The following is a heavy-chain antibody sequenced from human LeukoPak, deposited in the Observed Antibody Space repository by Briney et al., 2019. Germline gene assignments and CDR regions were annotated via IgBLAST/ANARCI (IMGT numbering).Heavy chain of an antibody. CDR3: AKVFSGWLQLGAFDV. D-gene: IGHD5-12*01. J-gene: IGHJ3*01. CDR2: ISYDGSNK. V-gene: IGHV3-30*18. Sequence: GGSLRLSCAASGFTFSSYSMNWVRQAPGKGLEWVAAISYDGSNKYFTDSVKDRFTISRDNPKNTLYLQMNTLRAEDTAVYYCAKVFSGWLQLGAFDVWGQGTMVTVSS. CDR1: GFTFSSYS.